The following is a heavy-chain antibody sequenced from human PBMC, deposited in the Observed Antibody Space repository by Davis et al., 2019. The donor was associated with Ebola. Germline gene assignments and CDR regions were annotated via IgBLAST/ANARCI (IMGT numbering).Heavy chain of an antibody. D-gene: IGHD2-8*02. J-gene: IGHJ4*02. Sequence: ASVKVSCKASGYTFTSYGISWVRQAPGQGLEWMGWISAYNGNTNYAQKFQGRVTMTRDTSTSTVYMELSSLRSEDTAVYYCARFPYCTGGVCYTDDYWGQGTLVTVSS. V-gene: IGHV1-18*01. CDR1: GYTFTSYG. CDR2: ISAYNGNT. CDR3: ARFPYCTGGVCYTDDY.